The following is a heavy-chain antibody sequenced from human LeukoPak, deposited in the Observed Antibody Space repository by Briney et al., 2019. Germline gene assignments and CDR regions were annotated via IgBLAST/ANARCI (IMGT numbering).Heavy chain of an antibody. CDR2: INSDGSST. CDR3: ARVFSKVVDVSDY. V-gene: IGHV3-74*01. D-gene: IGHD2-15*01. Sequence: PGGSLRLSCAASGFTFSSYWIHWVRQAPGKGLVWVSRINSDGSSTSYADSVKGRFTISRDNAKNSLYLQMNSLRAEDTAVYYCARVFSKVVDVSDYWGQGTLVTVSS. CDR1: GFTFSSYW. J-gene: IGHJ4*02.